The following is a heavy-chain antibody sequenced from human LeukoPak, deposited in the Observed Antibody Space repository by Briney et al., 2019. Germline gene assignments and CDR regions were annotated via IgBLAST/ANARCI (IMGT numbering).Heavy chain of an antibody. V-gene: IGHV4-59*08. CDR2: IHYSGST. J-gene: IGHJ5*02. CDR3: ARLLYYGSGSYYNWFDH. CDR1: RGSISGYY. Sequence: SETLSLTCSVSRGSISGYYWSWIRQPRGKGLEWIGYIHYSGSTNYNPSLKSRVTISVDTSKNQFSLKLSSVTAADTAMYYCARLLYYGSGSYYNWFDHWGQGTLVTVSS. D-gene: IGHD3-10*01.